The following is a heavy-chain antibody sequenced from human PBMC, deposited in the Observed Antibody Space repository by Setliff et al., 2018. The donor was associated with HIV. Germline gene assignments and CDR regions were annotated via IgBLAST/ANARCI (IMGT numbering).Heavy chain of an antibody. CDR1: GFTFSDYY. V-gene: IGHV3-11*04. CDR2: ITNTGSST. Sequence: GGSLRLSCAASGFTFSDYYLNWFRLAPGKGLEWISHITNTGSSTNYADSVKGRFTISRDNAKYSLYLQMNTLRAEDTAVYYCARDSGTTMGASGPGYWGQGTLVTVSS. D-gene: IGHD1-26*01. CDR3: ARDSGTTMGASGPGY. J-gene: IGHJ4*02.